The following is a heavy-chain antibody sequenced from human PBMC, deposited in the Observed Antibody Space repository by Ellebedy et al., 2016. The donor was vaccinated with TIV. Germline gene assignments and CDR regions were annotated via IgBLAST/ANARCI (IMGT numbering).Heavy chain of an antibody. J-gene: IGHJ2*01. CDR1: GFSLTGSD. D-gene: IGHD3-10*01. CDR3: ARGGPGGDNWFFGL. CDR2: SGAAGDT. V-gene: IGHV3-13*01. Sequence: GESLKISCAASGFSLTGSDLHWVRRPAGKGLEWVSASGAAGDTYYPDSVRGRFTISRESAKNSFYPQMNSLTAGDTAVYYCARGGPGGDNWFFGLWGRGTQVTVSS.